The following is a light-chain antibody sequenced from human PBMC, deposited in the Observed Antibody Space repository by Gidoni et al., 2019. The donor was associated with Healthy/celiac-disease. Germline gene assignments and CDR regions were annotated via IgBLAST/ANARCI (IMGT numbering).Light chain of an antibody. CDR3: QQSNSTLYT. V-gene: IGKV1-39*01. CDR1: QSISSY. CDR2: AAS. Sequence: DILMTQSPSSLSASVGDRVTITRRASQSISSYLNWYQQKPGKAPKLLIYAASSLQSGVPSRCSGSGSGTDFTLTISSLQPEDFATYYCQQSNSTLYTFGQGTKLEIK. J-gene: IGKJ2*01.